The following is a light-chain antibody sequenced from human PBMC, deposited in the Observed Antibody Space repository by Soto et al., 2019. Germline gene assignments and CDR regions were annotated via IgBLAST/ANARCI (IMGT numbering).Light chain of an antibody. CDR3: YSYAGENLYV. Sequence: QSAVTQPAPASAPPGWLITIPCTGTSSVVRSYYLVSWFQQHAGKVPKLLIYEGTKRPSGLSDRFSGSKSGTTASLTISGLQAEDEAHYYCYSYAGENLYVFGTGTKGTVL. CDR2: EGT. J-gene: IGLJ1*01. V-gene: IGLV2-23*01. CDR1: SSVVRSYYL.